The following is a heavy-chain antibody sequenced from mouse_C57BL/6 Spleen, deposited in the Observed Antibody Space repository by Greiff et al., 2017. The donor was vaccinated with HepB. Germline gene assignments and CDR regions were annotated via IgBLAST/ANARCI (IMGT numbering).Heavy chain of an antibody. Sequence: QVQLQQPGAELVKPGASVKMSCKASGYTFTSYWITWVKQRPGQGLEWIGDIYPGSGSTNYNEKFKSKATLTVDTSSSTAYMQLSSLTSEDSAVYYCARGAAITTVSFFDYWGQGTTLTVSS. CDR3: ARGAAITTVSFFDY. V-gene: IGHV1-55*01. CDR1: GYTFTSYW. CDR2: IYPGSGST. J-gene: IGHJ2*01. D-gene: IGHD1-1*01.